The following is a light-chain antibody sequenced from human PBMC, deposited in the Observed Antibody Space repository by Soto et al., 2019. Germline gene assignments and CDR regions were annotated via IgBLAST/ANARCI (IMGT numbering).Light chain of an antibody. Sequence: DIQMTQSPSSLSTSVGDRVTITCRASQGISSYLAWYQQKPGKVPKLLIYAASTLQSGVPSRFSGSGSGTDFTLTISSLQPEDFATYYCQQSYSTPITFGQGTRLEIK. V-gene: IGKV1-27*01. J-gene: IGKJ5*01. CDR3: QQSYSTPIT. CDR1: QGISSY. CDR2: AAS.